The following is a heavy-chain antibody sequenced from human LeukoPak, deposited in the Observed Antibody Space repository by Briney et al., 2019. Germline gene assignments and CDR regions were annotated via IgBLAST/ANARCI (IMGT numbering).Heavy chain of an antibody. D-gene: IGHD3-10*01. CDR3: ARGTMVRGPLSAFDI. Sequence: GGSLRLSCAASGFTFSSYEMNWVRQAPGKGLECVSYISSSGSTIYYADSVKGRFTISRDNAKNSLYLQMNSLRAEDTAVYYCARGTMVRGPLSAFDIWGQGTMVTVSS. CDR1: GFTFSSYE. J-gene: IGHJ3*02. V-gene: IGHV3-48*03. CDR2: ISSSGSTI.